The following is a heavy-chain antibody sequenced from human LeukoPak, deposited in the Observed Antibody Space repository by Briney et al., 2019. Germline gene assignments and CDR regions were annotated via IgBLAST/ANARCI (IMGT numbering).Heavy chain of an antibody. V-gene: IGHV5-51*01. CDR3: ARGPPFKDTAMANYYYGMDV. CDR2: IYPGDSDT. D-gene: IGHD5-18*01. J-gene: IGHJ6*02. CDR1: GYSFTSYW. Sequence: GESLKISCKGSGYSFTSYWIGWVRQMPGKGLEWMGIIYPGDSDTRYSPSFQGQVTISADKSISTAYLQWSSLKASDAAMYYCARGPPFKDTAMANYYYGMDVWGQGTTVTVSS.